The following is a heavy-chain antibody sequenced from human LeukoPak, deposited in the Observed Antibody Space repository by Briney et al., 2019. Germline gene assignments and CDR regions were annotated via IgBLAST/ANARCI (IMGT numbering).Heavy chain of an antibody. CDR3: AITSRDSGLRGGQRGAFDI. J-gene: IGHJ3*02. V-gene: IGHV3-30-3*01. CDR2: ISYDGSNK. D-gene: IGHD4-17*01. CDR1: GFTFSTYA. Sequence: GGSLRLSCAASGFTFSTYAIHWVRQAPGKGLEWVAIISYDGSNKYYTDSVRGRFTISRDSSKSTLYLQLNSLRPEDTALYYCAITSRDSGLRGGQRGAFDIWGQGTMVTLSS.